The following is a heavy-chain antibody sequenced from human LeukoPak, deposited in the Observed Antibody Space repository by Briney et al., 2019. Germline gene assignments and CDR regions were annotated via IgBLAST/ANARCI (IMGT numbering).Heavy chain of an antibody. CDR3: ARDRGRTGYDY. V-gene: IGHV1-2*02. CDR2: INPNSGGT. D-gene: IGHD3/OR15-3a*01. J-gene: IGHJ4*02. CDR1: GYTFTNYD. Sequence: GASVKVSCKASGYTFTNYDITWVRQAPGQGLEWMGWINPNSGGTNYAQKFQGRVTMTRDTSISTAYMELSRLRSDDTAVYYCARDRGRTGYDYWGQGTLVTVSS.